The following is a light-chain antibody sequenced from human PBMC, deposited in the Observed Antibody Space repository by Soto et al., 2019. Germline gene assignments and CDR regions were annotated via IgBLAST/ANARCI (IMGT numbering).Light chain of an antibody. CDR1: SSDVGDYNY. CDR2: DVS. CDR3: CSFAGSYTFLV. Sequence: QSALTQPRSVSGSPGQSVTISCTGTSSDVGDYNYVPWYQQYPGKAPKLVIYDVSKRPSGVPDRFSGSKSGNTASLTISGLQAEDEADYYCCSFAGSYTFLVFGGGTKLTVL. V-gene: IGLV2-11*01. J-gene: IGLJ3*02.